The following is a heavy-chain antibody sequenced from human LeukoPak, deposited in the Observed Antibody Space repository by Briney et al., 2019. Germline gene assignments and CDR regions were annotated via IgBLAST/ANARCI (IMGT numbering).Heavy chain of an antibody. Sequence: ASVKVSCKASGYTFTGYYMHWVRQAPGQGLEWMGWINPNSGGTNYAQKFQGRVTMTRDTSISTAYMELSRLRYDDAAVYYCARDHYGEYANYDYYYTDGWGKGTTVTVSS. CDR3: ARDHYGEYANYDYYYTDG. J-gene: IGHJ6*03. D-gene: IGHD4-17*01. CDR2: INPNSGGT. CDR1: GYTFTGYY. V-gene: IGHV1-2*02.